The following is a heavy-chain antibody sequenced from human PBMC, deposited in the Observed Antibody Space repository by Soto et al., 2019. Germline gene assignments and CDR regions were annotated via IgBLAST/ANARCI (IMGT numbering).Heavy chain of an antibody. CDR2: IIWNGNDI. D-gene: IGHD3-3*01. CDR3: AKDMGRYDFRTGSSFDS. CDR1: GFTFDDYA. Sequence: DVQLVESGGDMVQPGRSLRLSCVASGFTFDDYAMWWVRQAPGKGLEWVSGIIWNGNDIAYADSVKGRFTISRDYAKNSLYLQMKSLRAEDTALYFCAKDMGRYDFRTGSSFDSCGQGTLVTVSS. V-gene: IGHV3-9*01. J-gene: IGHJ4*02.